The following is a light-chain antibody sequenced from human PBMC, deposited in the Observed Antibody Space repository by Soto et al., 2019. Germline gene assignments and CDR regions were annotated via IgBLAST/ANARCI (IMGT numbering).Light chain of an antibody. CDR1: SSDVGGYIY. V-gene: IGLV2-14*01. J-gene: IGLJ1*01. CDR3: SSYTTSNTRQIV. CDR2: DVS. Sequence: QSALTQPASVSGSPGQSITISCTGTSSDVGGYIYVSWYQQHPGKAPKFMIYDVSNRPSGVSNRFSGSKSGNTASLTISGLQAEDEADYYCSSYTTSNTRQIVFGTGTKLTVL.